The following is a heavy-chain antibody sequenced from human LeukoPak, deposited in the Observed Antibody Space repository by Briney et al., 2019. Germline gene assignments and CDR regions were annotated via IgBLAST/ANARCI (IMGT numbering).Heavy chain of an antibody. CDR1: GGSFSGYY. D-gene: IGHD4-17*01. J-gene: IGHJ4*02. Sequence: SETLSLTCAVYGGSFSGYYWSWIRQPPGKGLEWIGEINHSGSTNYNPSLKSRVTISVDTSKNQFSLKLSSVTAADTAVYYCARSTTVTTRDKFDHWGQGTLVTVSS. CDR2: INHSGST. CDR3: ARSTTVTTRDKFDH. V-gene: IGHV4-34*01.